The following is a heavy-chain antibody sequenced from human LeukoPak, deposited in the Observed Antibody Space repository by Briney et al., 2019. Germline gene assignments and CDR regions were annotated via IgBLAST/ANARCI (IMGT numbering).Heavy chain of an antibody. CDR3: ARALYYYDSSGYSFDY. Sequence: SETLSLTCAVSGVSISSSNSYWGWIRQPPGKGLEWIGSIYYSGSTYYNPSLKSRVTISVDTSKNQFSLKLSSVTAADTAVYYCARALYYYDSSGYSFDYWGQGTLVTVSS. CDR1: GVSISSSNSY. CDR2: IYYSGST. J-gene: IGHJ4*02. V-gene: IGHV4-39*07. D-gene: IGHD3-22*01.